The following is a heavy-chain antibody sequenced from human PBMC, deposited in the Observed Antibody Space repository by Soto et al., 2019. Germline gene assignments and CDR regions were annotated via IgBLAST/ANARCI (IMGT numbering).Heavy chain of an antibody. Sequence: EVQLVESGGGLVKPGGSLRLSCAASGFTFSNAWMSWVRQAPGKGLEWVGRIKSKTDGGTTDYAAPVKGRFTISRDDSKNTLYLQMNSLKTEDTAVYYCTTEYYGDFEEVWYMDVWGKGTTVTVSS. CDR2: IKSKTDGGTT. V-gene: IGHV3-15*01. CDR3: TTEYYGDFEEVWYMDV. D-gene: IGHD4-17*01. CDR1: GFTFSNAW. J-gene: IGHJ6*03.